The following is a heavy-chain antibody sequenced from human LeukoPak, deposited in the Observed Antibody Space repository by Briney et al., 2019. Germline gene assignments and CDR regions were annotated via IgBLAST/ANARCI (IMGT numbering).Heavy chain of an antibody. D-gene: IGHD6-19*01. V-gene: IGHV1-2*02. CDR3: ARDRAVAGFEFDY. CDR2: INPNSGGT. CDR1: GYTFTGYY. J-gene: IGHJ4*02. Sequence: ASVKVSCKASGYTFTGYYMHWVRQAPGQGLEWMGWINPNSGGTNYAQKFQGRVTMTRDTSISTAYMELSRLRSDDTAVYCCARDRAVAGFEFDYWGQGTLVTVSS.